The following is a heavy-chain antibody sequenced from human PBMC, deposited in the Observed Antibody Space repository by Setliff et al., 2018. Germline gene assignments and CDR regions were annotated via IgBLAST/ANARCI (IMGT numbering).Heavy chain of an antibody. Sequence: PGGSLRLSCAASGFTFDDYGMSWVRQAPGNGLEWVSGINWNGGSTGYADSVKGRFTISRDNAKNSLYLQMNSLRAEDTALYYCARGGNNFWSGYLRRVYYYMDVWGKGTTVTVSS. D-gene: IGHD3-3*01. CDR2: INWNGGST. J-gene: IGHJ6*03. V-gene: IGHV3-20*04. CDR3: ARGGNNFWSGYLRRVYYYMDV. CDR1: GFTFDDYG.